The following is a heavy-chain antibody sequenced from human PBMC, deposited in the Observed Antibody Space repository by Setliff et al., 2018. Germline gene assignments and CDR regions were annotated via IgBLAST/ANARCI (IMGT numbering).Heavy chain of an antibody. D-gene: IGHD2-2*01. CDR1: GGSVSNSGFF. V-gene: IGHV4-39*02. CDR2: VYYSGTT. Sequence: SETLSLTCTVSGGSVSNSGFFWGWIRQSPGKGLEWIASVYYSGTTYYNPSLESRVTMSIDTSKSHFSLNLYSVTAADTAVYYCARTSTARYFDLWGRGTRSPSPQ. J-gene: IGHJ2*01. CDR3: ARTSTARYFDL.